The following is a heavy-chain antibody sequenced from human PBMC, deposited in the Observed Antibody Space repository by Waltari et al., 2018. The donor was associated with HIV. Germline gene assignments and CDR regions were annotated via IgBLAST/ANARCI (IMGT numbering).Heavy chain of an antibody. CDR2: INVGTIFS. V-gene: IGHV1-3*01. J-gene: IGHJ4*02. CDR1: GINFNADA. CDR3: AGGSAWLVNVLEI. Sequence: QVQLVQSGAEVKKPGASVKVSCRASGINFNADAVHWVRQAPGQGLEWLGSINVGTIFSRYSQMFQGRLTFTRDTSETTIFMELRSLKSEDTAVYFRAGGSAWLVNVLEIWGQGTLVTVSS. D-gene: IGHD5-12*01.